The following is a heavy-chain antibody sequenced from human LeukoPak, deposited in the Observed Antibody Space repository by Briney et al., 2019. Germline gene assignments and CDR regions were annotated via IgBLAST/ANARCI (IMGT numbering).Heavy chain of an antibody. V-gene: IGHV1-18*01. CDR1: GYTFTSYA. D-gene: IGHD5-18*01. Sequence: ASVKVSCKASGYTFTSYAISWVRHAPGQGLEWMGWISGYNGNTKYAQKVQGRVTMTTDTSTSTTYMELRSLRSDDTAVYYCARGYSYGSDYYYGMDVWGQGTTVSVSS. CDR2: ISGYNGNT. J-gene: IGHJ6*02. CDR3: ARGYSYGSDYYYGMDV.